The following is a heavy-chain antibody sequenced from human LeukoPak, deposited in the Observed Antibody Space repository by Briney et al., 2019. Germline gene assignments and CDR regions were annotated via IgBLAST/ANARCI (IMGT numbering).Heavy chain of an antibody. J-gene: IGHJ4*02. CDR1: GFTFSSYA. V-gene: IGHV3-9*01. CDR3: AKGGDCSGGTCLTTIDF. CDR2: INWNGDDT. Sequence: GGSLRLSCAASGFTFSSYAMHWVRQAPGKGLEWVAGINWNGDDTGYVDSVKGRFTISRDNAKISLFLQMNSLRNEDTALYYCAKGGDCSGGTCLTTIDFWGQGTLVTVSS. D-gene: IGHD2-15*01.